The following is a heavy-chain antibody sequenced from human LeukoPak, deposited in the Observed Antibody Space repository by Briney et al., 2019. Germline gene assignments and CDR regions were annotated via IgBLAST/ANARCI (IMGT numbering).Heavy chain of an antibody. J-gene: IGHJ4*02. V-gene: IGHV3-23*01. D-gene: IGHD3-10*01. CDR1: GFSFSSYA. CDR2: LRGDGDT. CDR3: ARLWAYGSGSVDY. Sequence: GGSLRLSCAASGFSFSSYAMSWVRQAPARGLEWVSSLRGDGDTFYADSVKGRFTISRDNAKNSLYLQMNSLRAEDTAVYYCARLWAYGSGSVDYWGQGTLVTVSS.